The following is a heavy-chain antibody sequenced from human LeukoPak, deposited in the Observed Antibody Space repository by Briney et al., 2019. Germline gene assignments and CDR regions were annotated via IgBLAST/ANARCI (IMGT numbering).Heavy chain of an antibody. V-gene: IGHV3-30*02. CDR1: GFILSSYG. D-gene: IGHD6-13*01. CDR2: IRDDGSNK. CDR3: AKAGYSTSWYYADY. J-gene: IGHJ4*02. Sequence: PGGSLRLSCAASGFILSSYGMHWVRQAPGKGLEWVAFIRDDGSNKYYADSVKGRFTISRDNSKNTLYLQINSLRAEDTAVYYCAKAGYSTSWYYADYWGQGTLVTVSS.